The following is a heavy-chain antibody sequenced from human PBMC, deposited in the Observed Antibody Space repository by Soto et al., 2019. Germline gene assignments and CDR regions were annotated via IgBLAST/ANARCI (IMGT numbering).Heavy chain of an antibody. D-gene: IGHD1-1*01. CDR2: ISAYNGNT. V-gene: IGHV1-18*01. Sequence: ASVKVSCKASGYTFTSYGISWVRQAPGQGLEWMGWISAYNGNTNYAQKLQGRVTMTTDTSTSTAYMEMRSLRSDGTAVYYCARWDSTVWSFDYWGQGTLVTVSS. CDR3: ARWDSTVWSFDY. J-gene: IGHJ4*02. CDR1: GYTFTSYG.